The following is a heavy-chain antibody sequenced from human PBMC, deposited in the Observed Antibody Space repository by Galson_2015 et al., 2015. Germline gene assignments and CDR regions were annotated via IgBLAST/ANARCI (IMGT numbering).Heavy chain of an antibody. V-gene: IGHV3-48*03. Sequence: SLRLSCAASGFTFSSYEMNWVRQAPGKGLEWVSYISSSGSTIYYAASVKGRFTISRDNAKNSLYLQMNSLRAEDTAVYYCARAPPIRPYMDGWGKGPTVTVSS. CDR3: ARAPPIRPYMDG. CDR1: GFTFSSYE. J-gene: IGHJ6*03. CDR2: ISSSGSTI.